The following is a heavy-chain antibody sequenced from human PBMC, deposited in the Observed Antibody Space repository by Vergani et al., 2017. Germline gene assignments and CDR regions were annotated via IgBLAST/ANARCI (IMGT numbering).Heavy chain of an antibody. J-gene: IGHJ6*02. V-gene: IGHV3-23*01. D-gene: IGHD5-12*01. CDR3: AKANPRNSGYDYRYYYHAVNV. CDR1: GFTFNHYA. CDR2: ISGSGGST. Sequence: EVQLLESGGDLVQPGGSLRLSCAASGFTFNHYAMNWVRQAPGKGLELVSGISGSGGSTYYAGSVKGRFTISRDSSKNTLYLQMNSLSAGDTAVYYCAKANPRNSGYDYRYYYHAVNVWGQGNTVTVSS.